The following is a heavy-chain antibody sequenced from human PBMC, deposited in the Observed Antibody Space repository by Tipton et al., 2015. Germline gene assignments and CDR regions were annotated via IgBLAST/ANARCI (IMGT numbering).Heavy chain of an antibody. V-gene: IGHV4-59*08. Sequence: TLSLTCTVSGDSISRYYWNWIRQPPGKGLEWIGYMFYTGITNYNPSLKSRVTMSVATSKNQFSLKLSSVTAADTAVYYCARHRPYSSSGADYFDYWGQGTLVTVSS. CDR1: GDSISRYY. CDR2: MFYTGIT. D-gene: IGHD6-6*01. J-gene: IGHJ4*02. CDR3: ARHRPYSSSGADYFDY.